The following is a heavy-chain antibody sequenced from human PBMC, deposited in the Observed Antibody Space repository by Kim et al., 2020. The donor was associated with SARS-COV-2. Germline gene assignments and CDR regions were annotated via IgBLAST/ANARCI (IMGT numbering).Heavy chain of an antibody. Sequence: GGSLRLSCAASGFTFSSYGMHWVRQAPGKGLEWVAVIWYDGSNKYYADSVKGRFTISRDNSKNTLYLQMNSLRAEDTAVYYCAKVSNYRPQSSGMDVWGQGTTVTVSS. V-gene: IGHV3-33*06. J-gene: IGHJ6*02. CDR3: AKVSNYRPQSSGMDV. CDR2: IWYDGSNK. CDR1: GFTFSSYG. D-gene: IGHD4-4*01.